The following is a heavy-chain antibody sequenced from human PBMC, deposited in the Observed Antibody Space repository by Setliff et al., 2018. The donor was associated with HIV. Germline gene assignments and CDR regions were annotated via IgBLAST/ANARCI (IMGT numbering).Heavy chain of an antibody. Sequence: GSLRLSCAASGFTFSTYAMSWVRQAPGKGLEWVSGIGTSGGSTDFADSVKGRFTISRDNSKNTLYLQMNSLRAEDTAVYYCAKEDNTYYYDSSGLSRGAFDIWGQGTMVTVSS. CDR1: GFTFSTYA. CDR3: AKEDNTYYYDSSGLSRGAFDI. CDR2: IGTSGGST. D-gene: IGHD3-22*01. V-gene: IGHV3-23*01. J-gene: IGHJ3*02.